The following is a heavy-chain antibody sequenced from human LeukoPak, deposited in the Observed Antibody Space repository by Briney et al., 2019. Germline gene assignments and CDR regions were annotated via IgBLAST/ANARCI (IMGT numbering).Heavy chain of an antibody. CDR1: GGSISSSSYY. V-gene: IGHV4-39*07. J-gene: IGHJ4*02. CDR2: IYYSGST. D-gene: IGHD3-10*01. Sequence: PSETLSLTCTVSGGSISSSSYYWGWIRQPPGKGLEWIGSIYYSGSTYYNPSLKSRVTISVDTSKNQFSLKLSSVTAADTAVYYCARSLITMVRGVIPFDYWGQGTLVTVSS. CDR3: ARSLITMVRGVIPFDY.